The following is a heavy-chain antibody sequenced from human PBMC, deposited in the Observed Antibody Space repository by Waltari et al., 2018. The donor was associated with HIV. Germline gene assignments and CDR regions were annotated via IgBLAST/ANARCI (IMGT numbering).Heavy chain of an antibody. V-gene: IGHV5-51*03. CDR2: IDPGDSDT. Sequence: EVQLVQSGAEVKKPGESLKISCKGSGYSFTSYWIGWVRQMPGKGLEWMGFIDPGDSDTSTGPSFQGQVTISADKSISTAYRQWSSLKAADTAMYYCARPSDGSGSYTYYYGMDVWGQGTTVTVSS. D-gene: IGHD3-10*01. CDR1: GYSFTSYW. CDR3: ARPSDGSGSYTYYYGMDV. J-gene: IGHJ6*02.